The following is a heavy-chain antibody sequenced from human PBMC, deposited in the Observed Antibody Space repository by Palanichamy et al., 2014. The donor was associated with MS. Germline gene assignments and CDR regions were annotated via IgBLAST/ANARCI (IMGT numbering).Heavy chain of an antibody. D-gene: IGHD6-19*01. CDR2: INTGNGDT. CDR1: GYTFTSHS. V-gene: IGHV1-3*04. Sequence: QVQLVQSGSEVEKPGASVKVSCKASGYTFTSHSIHWVRQAPGQRLEWMGWINTGNGDTGYSQNFQGRVTITRDTSANTAYMELSSLRSEDTAVYYCARETYSNGWKKDFDYRGQGALVTVSS. J-gene: IGHJ4*02. CDR3: ARETYSNGWKKDFDY.